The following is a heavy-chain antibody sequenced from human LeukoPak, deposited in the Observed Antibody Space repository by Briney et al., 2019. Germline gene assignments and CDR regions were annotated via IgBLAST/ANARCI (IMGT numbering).Heavy chain of an antibody. CDR3: ARDVGLATVTTGGH. J-gene: IGHJ4*02. CDR2: ISYDGNNK. CDR1: GFHFISYT. D-gene: IGHD4-11*01. Sequence: PGRSLRLSCAASGFHFISYTMHGVRQAPGKGLEGAAVISYDGNNKYYADSVKGRFTISRDNSKNTLYLQMNSLRAEDTAVYYCARDVGLATVTTGGHWGQGTLVTVSS. V-gene: IGHV3-30-3*01.